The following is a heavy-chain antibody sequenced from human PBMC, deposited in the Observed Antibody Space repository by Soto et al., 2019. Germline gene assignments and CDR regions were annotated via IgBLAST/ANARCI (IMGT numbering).Heavy chain of an antibody. J-gene: IGHJ6*03. CDR2: INHSGST. CDR3: ARTPSILSSSWYVAWEYYYSYLAV. D-gene: IGHD6-13*01. Sequence: SETLSLTGAVYGGSFSGYYWSWIRQPPGKGLEWIGEINHSGSTNYNPSLKSRVTISVDTSKNQFSLKLSSVTAADTAVYYCARTPSILSSSWYVAWEYYYSYLAVWGQGTTVTVYS. V-gene: IGHV4-34*01. CDR1: GGSFSGYY.